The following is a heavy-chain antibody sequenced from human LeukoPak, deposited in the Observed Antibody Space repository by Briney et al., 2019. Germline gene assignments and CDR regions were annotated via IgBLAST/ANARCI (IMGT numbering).Heavy chain of an antibody. CDR2: IYYSGST. J-gene: IGHJ6*02. Sequence: SQTLSLTCTVSGGSISSGGYYWSWIRQHPGKGLEWIGYIYYSGSTYYNPSLKSRVTISVDTSKNQFSLKLSSVTAADTAVYYCARERLVYGSGRDGMDVWGQGTTVTVSS. CDR3: ARERLVYGSGRDGMDV. D-gene: IGHD3-10*01. CDR1: GGSISSGGYY. V-gene: IGHV4-31*03.